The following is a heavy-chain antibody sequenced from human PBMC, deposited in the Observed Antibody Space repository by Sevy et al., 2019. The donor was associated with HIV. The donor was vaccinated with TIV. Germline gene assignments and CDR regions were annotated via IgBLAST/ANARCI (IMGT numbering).Heavy chain of an antibody. D-gene: IGHD3-22*01. V-gene: IGHV3-21*01. CDR2: ISSSSYI. CDR1: GFTFSSYS. Sequence: GGSLRLSCAASGFTFSSYSMNWVRQAPGKGLEWVSSISSSSYIYYADSVKGRFTISRDNAKNSLYLQMNSLRAEDTAVYYCARETVYYYDSSGYYFPFDYWGQGTLVTVSS. J-gene: IGHJ4*02. CDR3: ARETVYYYDSSGYYFPFDY.